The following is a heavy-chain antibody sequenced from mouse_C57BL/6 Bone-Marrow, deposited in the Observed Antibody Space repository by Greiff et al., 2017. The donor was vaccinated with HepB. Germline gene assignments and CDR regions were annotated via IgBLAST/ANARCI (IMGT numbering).Heavy chain of an antibody. J-gene: IGHJ1*03. CDR1: GFTFSSYA. V-gene: IGHV5-4*01. CDR3: ARGGPTIVTTWYFDV. D-gene: IGHD2-5*01. CDR2: ISDGGSYT. Sequence: EVQVVESGGGLVKPGGSLKLSCAASGFTFSSYAMSWVRQTPEKRLEWVATISDGGSYTYYPDNVKGRFTISRDNAKNNLYLQMSHLKSEDTAMYYWARGGPTIVTTWYFDVWGTGTTVTVSS.